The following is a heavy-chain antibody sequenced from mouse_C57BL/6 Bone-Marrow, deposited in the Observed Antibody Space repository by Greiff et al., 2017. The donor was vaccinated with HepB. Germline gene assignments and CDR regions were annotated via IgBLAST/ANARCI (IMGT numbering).Heavy chain of an antibody. V-gene: IGHV1-80*01. CDR1: GYAFSSYW. CDR3: ARFPYGSSPGWYFDV. J-gene: IGHJ1*03. Sequence: VKLVESGAELVKPGASVKISCKASGYAFSSYWMNWVKQRPGKGLEWIGQIYPGDGDTNYNGKFKGKATLTADKSSSTAYMQLSSLTSEDSAVYFCARFPYGSSPGWYFDVWGTGTTVTVSS. D-gene: IGHD1-1*01. CDR2: IYPGDGDT.